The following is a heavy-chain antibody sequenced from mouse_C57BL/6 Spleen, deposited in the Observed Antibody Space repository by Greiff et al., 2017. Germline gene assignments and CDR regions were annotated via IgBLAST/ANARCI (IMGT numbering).Heavy chain of an antibody. CDR1: GYSITSGYY. D-gene: IGHD1-1*01. V-gene: IGHV3-6*01. CDR2: ISYDGSN. Sequence: EVQLVESGPGLVKPSQSLSLTCSVTGYSITSGYYWNWLRQFPGNKLEWMGYISYDGSNNYNPTLTNRSSITRDTSKNQFFLKLNSVTTEDTATDYCARDNYGSSPWFAYWGQGTLVTVSA. J-gene: IGHJ3*01. CDR3: ARDNYGSSPWFAY.